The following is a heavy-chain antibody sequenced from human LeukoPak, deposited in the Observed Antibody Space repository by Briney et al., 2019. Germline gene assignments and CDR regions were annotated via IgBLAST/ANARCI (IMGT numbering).Heavy chain of an antibody. CDR3: ARPQRVSRGWWDFDH. V-gene: IGHV4-38-2*02. CDR2: IYHSGSA. Sequence: SETLSLTCSVSGYSISSYFYWCLIRPPPGKRLEWSGGIYHSGSAYYNPSLKSRVTISVDTSKNQFSLKLSSVTAADTAVYYCARPQRVSRGWWDFDHWGQGTLVTVSS. D-gene: IGHD2-15*01. CDR1: GYSISSYFY. J-gene: IGHJ4*02.